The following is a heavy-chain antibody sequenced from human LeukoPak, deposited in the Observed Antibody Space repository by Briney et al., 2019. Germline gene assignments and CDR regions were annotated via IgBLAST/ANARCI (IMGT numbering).Heavy chain of an antibody. D-gene: IGHD1-14*01. V-gene: IGHV4-34*01. J-gene: IGHJ6*03. CDR2: INHSGST. Sequence: PSETLSLTCAVYGGSFSGYYWSWIRQSPGTGLEWIGEINHSGSTNYNPSLKSRVTISVDTSKNQFSLKLSSVTAADTAVYYCARGGIRNRHYFYYMDVWGKGTTVTVSS. CDR3: ARGGIRNRHYFYYMDV. CDR1: GGSFSGYY.